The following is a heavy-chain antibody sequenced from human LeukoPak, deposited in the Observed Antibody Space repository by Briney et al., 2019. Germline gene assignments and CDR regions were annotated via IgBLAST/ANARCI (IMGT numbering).Heavy chain of an antibody. CDR1: GLIFRDQY. CDR3: AKDLRYSSGWYDHLSYFDY. V-gene: IGHV3-72*01. Sequence: GGSLRLSCAASGLIFRDQYVDWVRQAPGKGLEWVGRSRNKANSYTTEYAATVKGRFTISRDDSKNSLYLQMNSLKTEDTAVYYCAKDLRYSSGWYDHLSYFDYWGQGTLVTVSS. J-gene: IGHJ4*02. D-gene: IGHD6-19*01. CDR2: SRNKANSYTT.